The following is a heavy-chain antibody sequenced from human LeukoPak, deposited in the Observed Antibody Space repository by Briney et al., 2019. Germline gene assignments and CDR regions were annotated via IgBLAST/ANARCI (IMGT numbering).Heavy chain of an antibody. V-gene: IGHV1-8*01. Sequence: ASVKVPCKASGYTFTSYDINWVRQATGQGLEWMGWMNPNSGNTGYAQKFQGRVTMTRNTSISTAYMELSSLRSEDTAVYYCARRVVTAIGVYYYYGMDVWGQGTTVTVSS. CDR2: MNPNSGNT. J-gene: IGHJ6*02. D-gene: IGHD2-21*02. CDR3: ARRVVTAIGVYYYYGMDV. CDR1: GYTFTSYD.